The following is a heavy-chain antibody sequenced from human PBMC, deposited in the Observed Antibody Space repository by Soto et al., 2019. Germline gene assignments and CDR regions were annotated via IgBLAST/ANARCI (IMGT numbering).Heavy chain of an antibody. J-gene: IGHJ4*02. CDR1: GFTFSIYA. V-gene: IGHV3-23*01. CDR2: ISYSGSST. D-gene: IGHD2-2*02. Sequence: EVQLLESGGGLVQPGESLKLSCAASGFTFSIYAMSWVRQAPGKGLERVSGISYSGSSTYYADSVKGRFTISRDNSKNTLYLQMNSLRGEDTAVYYCAKCAGDTTTSCYRGIDYWGRGTLVTDSS. CDR3: AKCAGDTTTSCYRGIDY.